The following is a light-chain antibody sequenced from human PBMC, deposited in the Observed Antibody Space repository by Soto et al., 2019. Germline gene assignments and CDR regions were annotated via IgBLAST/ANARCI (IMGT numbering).Light chain of an antibody. Sequence: DIQMTQSPSSLSASVGDRVTITCRASQSISSYLNWYPQKPGKAPKLLIYAASSLQSGVPSRFSGSGSGTDFTLTISSLQPEDFETYYCQQSYSTPWTFGQGTKVDIK. V-gene: IGKV1-39*01. CDR2: AAS. CDR3: QQSYSTPWT. J-gene: IGKJ1*01. CDR1: QSISSY.